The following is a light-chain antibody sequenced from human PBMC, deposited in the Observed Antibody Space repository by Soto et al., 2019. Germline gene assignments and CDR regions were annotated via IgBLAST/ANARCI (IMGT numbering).Light chain of an antibody. J-gene: IGLJ1*01. CDR2: SND. V-gene: IGLV1-44*01. CDR3: AAWDDSLNGYA. Sequence: QSVLTQPPSASGTPGQRVTISCSGSSSNIGINVLSWYQQLPGAAPQLLIYSNDQRPSGVPDRFSGSKSGTSASLAISGLQSEDEADYYCAAWDDSLNGYAFGPGTKLTVL. CDR1: SSNIGINV.